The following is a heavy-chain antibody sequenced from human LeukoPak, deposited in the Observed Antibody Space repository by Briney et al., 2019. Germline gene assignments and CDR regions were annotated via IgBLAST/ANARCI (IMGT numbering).Heavy chain of an antibody. Sequence: VASVKVSCKASGYTFTGYYMHWVRQAPGQGLEWMGWINPNSGGTNYAQKFQGRVTMTRDTSISTAYMELSRLRSDDTAVYYCARTTLWSPTYNWFDPWGQGTLVTVSS. J-gene: IGHJ5*02. CDR2: INPNSGGT. D-gene: IGHD3-10*01. CDR3: ARTTLWSPTYNWFDP. CDR1: GYTFTGYY. V-gene: IGHV1-2*02.